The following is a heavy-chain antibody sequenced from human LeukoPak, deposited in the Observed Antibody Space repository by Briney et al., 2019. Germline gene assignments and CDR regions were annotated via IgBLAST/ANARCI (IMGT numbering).Heavy chain of an antibody. Sequence: PSETLSLTCTVSGGSISSSSYYWGWIRQPPGKGLEWIGSIYYSGSTYYNPSLKSRVTISVDTSKNQFSLKLSPVTAADTAVYYCARHGENDVEMATIDYWGQGTLVTVSS. CDR2: IYYSGST. CDR1: GGSISSSSYY. CDR3: ARHGENDVEMATIDY. V-gene: IGHV4-39*01. D-gene: IGHD5-24*01. J-gene: IGHJ4*02.